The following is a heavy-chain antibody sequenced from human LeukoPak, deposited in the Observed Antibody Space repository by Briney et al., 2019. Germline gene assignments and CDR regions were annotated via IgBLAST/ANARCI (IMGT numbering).Heavy chain of an antibody. CDR2: VYYSEST. CDR3: ARGRRWVQHRGDYFDY. CDR1: GRSISRSSYY. Sequence: SETLSLTCTLSGRSISRSSYYWGWIRQPPGKGLEWTGSVYYSESTHYNPSLKSRATISLDTSKNQFSLKLSSVTAADTAVYYCARGRRWVQHRGDYFDYWGQGTLVTVSS. V-gene: IGHV4-39*07. D-gene: IGHD5-24*01. J-gene: IGHJ4*02.